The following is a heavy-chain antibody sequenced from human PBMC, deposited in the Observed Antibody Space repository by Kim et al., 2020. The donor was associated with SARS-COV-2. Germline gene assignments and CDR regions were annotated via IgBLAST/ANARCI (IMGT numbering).Heavy chain of an antibody. V-gene: IGHV1-24*01. CDR1: GYTLTELS. CDR3: ATTYCSGGSCYFRNEYNWFDP. J-gene: IGHJ5*02. Sequence: ASVKVSCKVSGYTLTELSMHWVRQAPGKGLEWMGGFDPEDGETIYAQKFQGRVTMTEDTSTDTAYMELSSLRSEDTAVYYCATTYCSGGSCYFRNEYNWFDPGGQGTLVTVSS. CDR2: FDPEDGET. D-gene: IGHD2-15*01.